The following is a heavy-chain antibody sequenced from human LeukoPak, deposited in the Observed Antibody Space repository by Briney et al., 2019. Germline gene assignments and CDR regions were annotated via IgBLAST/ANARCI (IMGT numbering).Heavy chain of an antibody. CDR1: GGSISTYY. D-gene: IGHD3-10*01. CDR3: ARALGYYGSGSPYLDC. V-gene: IGHV4-59*01. Sequence: SETLSLTCTVSGGSISTYYWSWIRQPPGKGLEWIAYIYYSGSTNYNPSLKSRVTTSVDTSKNQFSLKLTSVTAADTAVYYCARALGYYGSGSPYLDCWGQGALVTVSS. J-gene: IGHJ4*02. CDR2: IYYSGST.